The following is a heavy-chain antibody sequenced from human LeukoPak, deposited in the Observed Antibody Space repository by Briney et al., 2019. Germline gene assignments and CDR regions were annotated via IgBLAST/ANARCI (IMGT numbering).Heavy chain of an antibody. V-gene: IGHV3-23*01. CDR2: STGSGGTT. CDR3: ARDTGGSYYPNAFDI. D-gene: IGHD1-26*01. Sequence: GGSLRLSCAASGFTFSSYAMTWVRQAPGKGLEWVSASTGSGGTTYHADTVMGRFTISRDNSKNTLYLQMNSLRAEDTAVYYCARDTGGSYYPNAFDIWGQGTMVTVSS. CDR1: GFTFSSYA. J-gene: IGHJ3*02.